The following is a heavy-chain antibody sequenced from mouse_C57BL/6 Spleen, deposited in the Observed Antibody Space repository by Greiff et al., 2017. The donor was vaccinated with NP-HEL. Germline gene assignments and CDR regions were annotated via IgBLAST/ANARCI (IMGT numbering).Heavy chain of an antibody. J-gene: IGHJ4*01. CDR3: ARDLDYVDAMDY. V-gene: IGHV1-22*01. Sequence: EVQLQQSGPELVKPGASVKMSCKASGYTFTDYNMHWVKQSHGKSLEWIGYINPNNGGTSYNQKFKGKATLTVNKSSSKAYMERRSLTSEDSAVYYCARDLDYVDAMDYWGQGTSVTVSS. CDR1: GYTFTDYN. CDR2: INPNNGGT. D-gene: IGHD1-1*01.